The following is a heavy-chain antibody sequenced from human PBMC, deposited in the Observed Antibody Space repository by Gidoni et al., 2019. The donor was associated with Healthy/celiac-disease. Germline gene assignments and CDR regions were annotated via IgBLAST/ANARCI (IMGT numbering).Heavy chain of an antibody. D-gene: IGHD2-8*01. CDR2: ISGSGGST. CDR1: GFTFSSYA. V-gene: IGHV3-23*01. Sequence: EVQLLESGGGLVQPGGSLRLSCAASGFTFSSYAMSWVRQAPGKGLGWVSAISGSGGSTYYADSVKGRFTISRDNSKNTLYLQMNSLRAEDTAVYYCAKDNGASYYYYYYMDVWGKGTTVTVSS. J-gene: IGHJ6*03. CDR3: AKDNGASYYYYYYMDV.